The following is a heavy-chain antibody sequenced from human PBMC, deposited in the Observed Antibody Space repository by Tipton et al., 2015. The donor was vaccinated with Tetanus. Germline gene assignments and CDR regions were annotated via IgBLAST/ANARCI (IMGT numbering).Heavy chain of an antibody. CDR2: ISGSGDKT. Sequence: SLRLSCAASGFTFSSYAMSWVRQAPGKGLEWVSGISGSGDKTHYAGSVKGRFTISRDNSKNTLYLQMNSLRVEDTAVYYCAKDGCFSVGCLGSDYWGQGNLVTVSS. J-gene: IGHJ4*02. V-gene: IGHV3-23*01. CDR1: GFTFSSYA. CDR3: AKDGCFSVGCLGSDY. D-gene: IGHD5/OR15-5a*01.